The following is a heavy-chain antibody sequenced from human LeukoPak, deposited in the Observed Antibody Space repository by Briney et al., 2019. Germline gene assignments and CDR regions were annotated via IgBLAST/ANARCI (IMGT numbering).Heavy chain of an antibody. J-gene: IGHJ5*02. CDR1: GYTFTSYG. CDR3: ARVQYRGVCSSTSCRLKLNWFDP. Sequence: ASVKVSCTASGYTFTSYGISWVRQAPGHGLECMGWIRAYNGITHYAQKISSRVTMTTDTSPSTAYMELRSLRSDDTAVYYCARVQYRGVCSSTSCRLKLNWFDPWGQGTLVTVSS. V-gene: IGHV1-18*04. D-gene: IGHD2-2*01. CDR2: IRAYNGIT.